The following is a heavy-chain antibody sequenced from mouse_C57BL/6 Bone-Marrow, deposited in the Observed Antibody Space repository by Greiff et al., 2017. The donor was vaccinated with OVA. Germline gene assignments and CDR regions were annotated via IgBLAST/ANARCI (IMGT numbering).Heavy chain of an antibody. V-gene: IGHV1-52*01. Sequence: VQLQQPGAELVRPGSSVKLSCKASGYTFTSYWMHWVKQRPIQGLEWIGNIDPSDSETHYNQKFKDKATLTVDKSSSTAYMQLSSLTSEDSAVYYCARYDSPYWYFDVWGTGTTVTVSS. CDR3: ARYDSPYWYFDV. CDR1: GYTFTSYW. D-gene: IGHD2-4*01. J-gene: IGHJ1*03. CDR2: IDPSDSET.